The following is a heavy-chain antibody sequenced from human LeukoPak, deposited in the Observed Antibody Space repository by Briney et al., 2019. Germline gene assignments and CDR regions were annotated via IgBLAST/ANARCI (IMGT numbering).Heavy chain of an antibody. V-gene: IGHV3-11*01. CDR3: ASDIVATSGYF. D-gene: IGHD5-12*01. CDR1: GFTFSDYY. CDR2: ITSSGADI. J-gene: IGHJ4*02. Sequence: KPGGSLSLSCAASGFTFSDYYMSWIRQAPGKGLEWVAYITSSGADIYYADSVKGRFTISRDNAKNALFLRMNSLRVEDTATYYCASDIVATSGYFWGQGTLVSVSS.